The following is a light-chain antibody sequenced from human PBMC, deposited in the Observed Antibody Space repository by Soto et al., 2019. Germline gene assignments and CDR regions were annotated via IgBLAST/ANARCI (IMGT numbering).Light chain of an antibody. CDR3: SSFTSTNTDV. CDR2: DVI. Sequence: QSVLAQPASVSGSPGQSITISCTGTSSDVGFSNFISWYQQHPGKAPKLLISDVIDRPSGVSDRFSGSKSGNTASLTISGFQAEDEADYYCSSFTSTNTDVFGTGTKVTVL. CDR1: SSDVGFSNF. J-gene: IGLJ1*01. V-gene: IGLV2-14*03.